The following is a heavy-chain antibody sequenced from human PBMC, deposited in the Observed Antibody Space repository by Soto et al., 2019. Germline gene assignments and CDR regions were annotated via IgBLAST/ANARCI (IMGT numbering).Heavy chain of an antibody. J-gene: IGHJ4*02. Sequence: SETLSLTCTVSGASISSYYWSWIRQPPGKGLEWIGYIYYTGSTDYNPSLKSRVTISIDTSKSQFSLKLSSVTAADTAVYYCAREGSGWYDYWGQGTLVTVSS. V-gene: IGHV4-59*01. CDR3: AREGSGWYDY. CDR1: GASISSYY. D-gene: IGHD6-19*01. CDR2: IYYTGST.